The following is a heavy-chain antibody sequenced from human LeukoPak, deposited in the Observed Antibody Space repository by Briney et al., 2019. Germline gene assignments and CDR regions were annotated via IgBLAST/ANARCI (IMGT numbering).Heavy chain of an antibody. CDR1: GFTFRSHG. Sequence: GGSLTLSCAASGFTFRSHGMHWVRQAPGKGLEWVAVISYDGSNKYYADSVKGRFTISRDNSKNTLYLQMNSLRAEDTAVYYCAKDYCGGDCYPDYWGQGTLVTVSS. CDR2: ISYDGSNK. J-gene: IGHJ4*02. CDR3: AKDYCGGDCYPDY. D-gene: IGHD2-21*02. V-gene: IGHV3-30*18.